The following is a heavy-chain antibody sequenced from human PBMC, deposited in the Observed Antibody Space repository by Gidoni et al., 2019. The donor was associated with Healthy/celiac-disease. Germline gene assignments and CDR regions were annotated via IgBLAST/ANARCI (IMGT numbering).Heavy chain of an antibody. D-gene: IGHD3-10*01. V-gene: IGHV1-2*07. CDR1: GYTFTGSY. CDR3: ARAEPTYYYGSGSYSGFDP. Sequence: QVQLVQSGAEVKKPGASVKVSCKASGYTFTGSYMHWVRPAPGQGLEWMGWINPNSGGTNYAHKFQGRVTMTRDTSISTAYMELSRLRSDDTAVYYCARAEPTYYYGSGSYSGFDPWGQGTLVTVSS. J-gene: IGHJ5*02. CDR2: INPNSGGT.